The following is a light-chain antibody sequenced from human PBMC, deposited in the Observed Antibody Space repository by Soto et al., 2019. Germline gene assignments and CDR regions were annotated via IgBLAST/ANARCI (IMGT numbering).Light chain of an antibody. CDR1: QSISSW. Sequence: DIERTQSPSSLSASVGDRVTITCRASQSISSWLAWYQQKPGEAPKLLIYAASSLESGVPSRFSGSGSGTDFTLPISSLQPEDFETFYCQQSYSMPPTFGGGTKVDIK. J-gene: IGKJ4*01. CDR2: AAS. CDR3: QQSYSMPPT. V-gene: IGKV1-39*01.